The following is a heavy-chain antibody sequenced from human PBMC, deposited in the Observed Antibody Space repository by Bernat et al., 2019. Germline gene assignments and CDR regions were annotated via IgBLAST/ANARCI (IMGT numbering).Heavy chain of an antibody. CDR3: AKGPSDCGDYEDVFDI. Sequence: QVQLVESGGGVVQPGRSLRLSCAASGFTFSSYGMHWVRQAPGKGLEWVAVISYDGSNKYYADSVKGRFTISRDNSKNTLYLQMNSLRAEDTAVYYCAKGPSDCGDYEDVFDIWGQGTMVTVSS. J-gene: IGHJ3*02. CDR1: GFTFSSYG. V-gene: IGHV3-30*18. CDR2: ISYDGSNK. D-gene: IGHD4-17*01.